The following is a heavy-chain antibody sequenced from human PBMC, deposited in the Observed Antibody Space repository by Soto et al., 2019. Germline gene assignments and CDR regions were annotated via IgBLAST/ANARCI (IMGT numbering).Heavy chain of an antibody. V-gene: IGHV2-5*01. CDR1: GFSLSTSGVG. J-gene: IGHJ6*02. Sequence: SGPTLVNPTQTLTLTCTFSGFSLSTSGVGVGWIRQPPGKALEWLALIYWNDDKRYSPSLKSRLTITKDTSKNQVVLTMTNMDPVDTATYYCAHSXGTVVTGYPYYYYGMDVWGQGTTVTVSS. CDR3: AHSXGTVVTGYPYYYYGMDV. D-gene: IGHD2-15*01. CDR2: IYWNDDK.